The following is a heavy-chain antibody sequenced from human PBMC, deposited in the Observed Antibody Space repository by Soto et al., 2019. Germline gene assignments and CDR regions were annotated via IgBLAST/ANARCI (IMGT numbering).Heavy chain of an antibody. Sequence: ASVKVSCKASGGTFSSYAISWVRQAPGQGLEWMGGIIPIFGTANYAQKFQGRVTITADKSTSTAYMELSSLRSEDTAVYYCARVLQDTAMAVYYYYGMDVWGQGTTVTV. CDR1: GGTFSSYA. CDR2: IIPIFGTA. D-gene: IGHD5-18*01. J-gene: IGHJ6*02. CDR3: ARVLQDTAMAVYYYYGMDV. V-gene: IGHV1-69*06.